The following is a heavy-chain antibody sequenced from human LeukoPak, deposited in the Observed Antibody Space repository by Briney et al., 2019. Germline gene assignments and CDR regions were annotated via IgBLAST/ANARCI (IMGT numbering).Heavy chain of an antibody. J-gene: IGHJ4*02. CDR2: IRYDGSNK. V-gene: IGHV3-30*02. CDR1: GFTFSSYG. CDR3: ANSMVRGNGILY. D-gene: IGHD3-10*01. Sequence: PGGSLRLSCAASGFTFSSYGMHWVRQAPGKGLEWVAFIRYDGSNKYYADSVKGRFTISRDNSRNTLYLQMNSLRAEDTAVYYCANSMVRGNGILYWGQGTLVTVSS.